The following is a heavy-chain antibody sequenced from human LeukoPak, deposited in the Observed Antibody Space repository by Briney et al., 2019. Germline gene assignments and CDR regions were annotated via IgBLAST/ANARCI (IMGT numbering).Heavy chain of an antibody. CDR3: ATDLPFLRLGELSLSDAFDI. CDR1: GYTLTELS. Sequence: ASVKVSCKVSGYTLTELSMHWVRQAPGKGLEWMGGFDPEDGETIYAQKFQGRVTMTEDTSTDTAYMELSSLRSEDTAVYYCATDLPFLRLGELSLSDAFDIWGQGTMVTVSS. D-gene: IGHD3-16*02. J-gene: IGHJ3*02. V-gene: IGHV1-24*01. CDR2: FDPEDGET.